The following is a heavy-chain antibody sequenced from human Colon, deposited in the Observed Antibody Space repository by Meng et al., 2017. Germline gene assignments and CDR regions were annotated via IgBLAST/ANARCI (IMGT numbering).Heavy chain of an antibody. CDR3: ARGRRDGYYLDY. D-gene: IGHD5-24*01. CDR1: GCTFSSYR. V-gene: IGHV3-74*01. CDR2: INRDGSST. Sequence: VQMVESGGSLVHPGGFLRLSCAASGCTFSSYRMHSVRQAAGKGLVWVSRINRDGSSTSYADSVKGRFTISRDDAKNTLYLQMNSLRAEDTAVYYCARGRRDGYYLDYWGQGTLVTVSS. J-gene: IGHJ4*02.